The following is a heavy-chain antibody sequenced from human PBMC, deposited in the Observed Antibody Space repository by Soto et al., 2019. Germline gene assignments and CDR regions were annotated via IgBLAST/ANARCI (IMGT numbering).Heavy chain of an antibody. D-gene: IGHD3-10*01. V-gene: IGHV3-30*18. CDR2: ISYDGSNK. J-gene: IGHJ5*02. CDR1: GFTLSTYG. Sequence: GGSLRLSCAASGFTLSTYGMHWVRQAPGKGLECVAVISYDGSNKYYADSVKGRFTISRDNSKNTLYRQMNSLRAEDTAVYYCAKSMVRGVINNWFDPWGQGTLVTVSS. CDR3: AKSMVRGVINNWFDP.